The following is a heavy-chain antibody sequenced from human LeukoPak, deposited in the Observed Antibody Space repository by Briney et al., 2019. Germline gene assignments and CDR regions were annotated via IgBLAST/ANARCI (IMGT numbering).Heavy chain of an antibody. D-gene: IGHD3-22*01. CDR2: ISSSSSYI. V-gene: IGHV3-21*01. Sequence: GGSLRLSCAASGFTFSSYSMNWVRQAPGKGLEWVSSISSSSSYIYYADSVKGRFTISRDNAKNSLYLQMNSLRAEDTAVYYCAKPLGVVVSDDAFDIWGQGTMVTVSS. CDR3: AKPLGVVVSDDAFDI. CDR1: GFTFSSYS. J-gene: IGHJ3*02.